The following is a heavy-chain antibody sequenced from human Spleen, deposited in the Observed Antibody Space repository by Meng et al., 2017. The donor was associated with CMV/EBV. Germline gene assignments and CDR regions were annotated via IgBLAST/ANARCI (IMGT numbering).Heavy chain of an antibody. J-gene: IGHJ4*02. Sequence: ASVKVSCKASGYTFTNYDINWVRQATGQGLQWMGWINPDNGFTNYAQRFQGRVTMTRDTSISTVYMELGRLTSDDTAVYYCTKLGRGTYGDYWGQGTLVTVSS. CDR2: INPDNGFT. D-gene: IGHD1-26*01. CDR3: TKLGRGTYGDY. V-gene: IGHV1-2*02. CDR1: GYTFTNYD.